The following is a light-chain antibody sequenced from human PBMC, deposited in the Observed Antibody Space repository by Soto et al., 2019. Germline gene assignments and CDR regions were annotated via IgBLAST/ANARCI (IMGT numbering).Light chain of an antibody. CDR3: AAWDDSLSAVV. J-gene: IGLJ3*02. CDR1: SSNLGSNF. Sequence: QSVLTQPPSASGTPGQRVTISCSGSSSNLGSNFVFWYQQLPGAAPKLLISRNNERPSGVPARFSGSKSGTSASLAISGLRSEDEADYHCAAWDDSLSAVVFGGGTQLTVL. V-gene: IGLV1-47*01. CDR2: RNN.